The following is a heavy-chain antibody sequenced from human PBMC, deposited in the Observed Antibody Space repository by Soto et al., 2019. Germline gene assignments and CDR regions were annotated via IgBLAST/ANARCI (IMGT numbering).Heavy chain of an antibody. J-gene: IGHJ4*02. CDR1: GFTFSSYA. CDR2: ISYDGSNK. V-gene: IGHV3-30-3*01. Sequence: QVQLVESGGGVVQPGRSLRLSCAASGFTFSSYAMHWVRQAPGKGLEWVAVISYDGSNKYYADSVKGRFTISRDNSKNTLYLQMNSLRAEDTAVYYCARDRDDSSGYVDYWGQGTRVTVSS. CDR3: ARDRDDSSGYVDY. D-gene: IGHD3-22*01.